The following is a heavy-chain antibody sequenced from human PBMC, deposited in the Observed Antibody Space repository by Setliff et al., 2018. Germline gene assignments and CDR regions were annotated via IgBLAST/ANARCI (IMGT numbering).Heavy chain of an antibody. V-gene: IGHV4-39*01. J-gene: IGHJ3*02. Sequence: PSETLSLTCSVSGGSISSSIYYWGWIRQPPGKGLEWIGSIYYSGRTYYSPSLKRRVTISVDTSKNQFPLKLSSVTAADTAVYYCATRTYYDSNGYYYEIAGPFDIWGQGTMVTVSS. CDR3: ATRTYYDSNGYYYEIAGPFDI. CDR2: IYYSGRT. D-gene: IGHD3-22*01. CDR1: GGSISSSIYY.